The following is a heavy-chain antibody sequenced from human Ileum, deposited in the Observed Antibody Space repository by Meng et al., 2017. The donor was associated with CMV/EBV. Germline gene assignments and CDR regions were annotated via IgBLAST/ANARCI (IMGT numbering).Heavy chain of an antibody. CDR2: ISGSGAST. Sequence: VQLVESGGGLVQPGGSLRLSCTVSEFTSGDYAMTWVRQAPGKGLEWVSSISGSGASTYYADSVNGRFSLSRDNSKNTVSLQMNSLRAEDTAVYYCARPISGWSPLVYWGQGTLVTVSS. D-gene: IGHD6-19*01. V-gene: IGHV3-23*04. CDR1: EFTSGDYA. CDR3: ARPISGWSPLVY. J-gene: IGHJ4*02.